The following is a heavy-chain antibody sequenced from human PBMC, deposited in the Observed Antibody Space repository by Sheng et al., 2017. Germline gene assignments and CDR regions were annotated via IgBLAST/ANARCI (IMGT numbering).Heavy chain of an antibody. CDR2: ISRRSDFI. V-gene: IGHV3-21*02. J-gene: IGHJ4*02. CDR3: ARDFCSGATCYPFDS. Sequence: EVQLVESGEAVAKTGGSLRLSCAASGFTFTSYSMNWVRQAPGKGLEWVSSISRRSDFIEYADSLKGRFTISRDNAKNSLYLQMSSLRPEDTAVYFCARDFCSGATCYPFDSWGQGTLVTVSS. CDR1: GFTFTSYS. D-gene: IGHD2-15*01.